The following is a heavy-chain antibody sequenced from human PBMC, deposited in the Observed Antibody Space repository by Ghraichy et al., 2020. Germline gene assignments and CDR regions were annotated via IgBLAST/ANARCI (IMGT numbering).Heavy chain of an antibody. D-gene: IGHD5-12*01. CDR3: ARSVVATTYDY. J-gene: IGHJ4*02. CDR1: GGSISSYY. Sequence: SDTLSLTCTVSGGSISSYYWSWIRQPPGKGLEWIGYIYYSGSTNYNPSLKSRVTISVDTSKNQFSLKLSSVTAADTAVYYCARSVVATTYDYWGQGTLVTVSS. V-gene: IGHV4-59*07. CDR2: IYYSGST.